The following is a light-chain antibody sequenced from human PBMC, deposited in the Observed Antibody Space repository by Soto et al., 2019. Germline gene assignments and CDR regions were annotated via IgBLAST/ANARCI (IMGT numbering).Light chain of an antibody. Sequence: IQMTQSPSSLPASVGDRVTITCRASQSISSYLNWYQQKPGKAPKLLIYAASILQGGVPSRFSGSGSGTEFTLTISSLQPEDFATYSCLQHYSYPWTFGQGTKVDI. CDR1: QSISSY. CDR2: AAS. CDR3: LQHYSYPWT. J-gene: IGKJ1*01. V-gene: IGKV1-17*01.